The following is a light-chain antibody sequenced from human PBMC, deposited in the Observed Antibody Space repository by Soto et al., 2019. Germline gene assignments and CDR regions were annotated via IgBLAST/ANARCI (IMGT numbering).Light chain of an antibody. Sequence: QSVLTQPPSVSAAPGQKVTISCSGSSSNIGNNYVSWYQQVPGTAPKLLISENNNRPSGIPDRFSCSKSGTAAALGITGLQTGDEADYYCGTWDTSLNVWVFGGGTKVTV. J-gene: IGLJ3*02. CDR3: GTWDTSLNVWV. V-gene: IGLV1-51*02. CDR1: SSNIGNNY. CDR2: ENN.